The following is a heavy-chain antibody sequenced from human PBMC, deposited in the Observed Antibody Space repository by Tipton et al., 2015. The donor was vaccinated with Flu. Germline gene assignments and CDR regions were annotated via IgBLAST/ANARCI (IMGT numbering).Heavy chain of an antibody. J-gene: IGHJ5*01. Sequence: LRLSCTVSGYSISSNYWDWIRQPAGKELEWIGHIFVGGGTNYNPSLRGRVSMSADTYKNEISLRLTSVTAADTAVYYCAREQSGSQSHLVAWGHGTLVTVSS. V-gene: IGHV4-4*07. CDR2: IFVGGGT. D-gene: IGHD1-26*01. CDR1: GYSISSNY. CDR3: AREQSGSQSHLVA.